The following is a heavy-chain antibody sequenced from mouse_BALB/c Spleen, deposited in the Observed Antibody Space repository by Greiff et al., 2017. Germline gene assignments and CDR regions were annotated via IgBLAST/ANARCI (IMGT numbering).Heavy chain of an antibody. D-gene: IGHD2-4*01. V-gene: IGHV1-4*01. CDR2: INPNTGYT. CDR3: ARPSNMIKHNIDY. J-gene: IGHJ2*01. CDR1: GYAFSSYW. Sequence: QVQLQQSGAELVRPGSSVKISCKASGYAFSSYWMNWVKQRPGQGLEWIGYINPNTGYTEYNQKFKDKATLTADKSTSTAYMQLSSLTSEDSAVYDCARPSNMIKHNIDYWGQGTTLTVSS.